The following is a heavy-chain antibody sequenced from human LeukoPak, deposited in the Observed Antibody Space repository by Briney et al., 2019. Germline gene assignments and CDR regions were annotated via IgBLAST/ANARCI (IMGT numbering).Heavy chain of an antibody. V-gene: IGHV3-66*01. CDR2: IYRGST. J-gene: IGHJ6*02. D-gene: IGHD7-27*01. CDR3: ARDPGPANGMGD. Sequence: RTGGSLRLSCAASGFTVRSGYMSWVRQAPMKGLEWVSVIYRGSTYYADSVKGRFTVSSDNSKNTVDLQMNSLRVEDTAVYYCARDPGPANGMGDWGQGTTVTVS. CDR1: GFTVRSGY.